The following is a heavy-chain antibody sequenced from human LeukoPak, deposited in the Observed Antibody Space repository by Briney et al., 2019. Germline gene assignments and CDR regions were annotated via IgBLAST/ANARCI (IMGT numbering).Heavy chain of an antibody. D-gene: IGHD6-13*01. CDR3: ARHLKMLYSSSWQDAFDI. CDR2: IYYSGST. V-gene: IGHV4-59*08. J-gene: IGHJ3*02. CDR1: GGSISSYY. Sequence: SETLSLTCTVSGGSISSYYWSWIRQPPGKGLEWIWSIYYSGSTNYNPSLKSRVTISVDTSKNQFSLKLSSVTAADTAVYYCARHLKMLYSSSWQDAFDIWGQGTMVTVSS.